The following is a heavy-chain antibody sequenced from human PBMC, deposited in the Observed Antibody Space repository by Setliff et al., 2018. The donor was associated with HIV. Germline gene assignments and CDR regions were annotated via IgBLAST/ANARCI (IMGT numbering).Heavy chain of an antibody. CDR2: ISYDGNNK. J-gene: IGHJ4*02. V-gene: IGHV3-30*04. CDR1: GFTFSTYS. CDR3: AREDSSWYGSLDY. D-gene: IGHD6-13*01. Sequence: GGSLRLSCAASGFTFSTYSMHWVRQAPGKGLEWVAVISYDGNNKYYADFVKGRFTISRDNSENTLYLQMNSLRAEDMAVYYCAREDSSWYGSLDYWGQGTLVTVSS.